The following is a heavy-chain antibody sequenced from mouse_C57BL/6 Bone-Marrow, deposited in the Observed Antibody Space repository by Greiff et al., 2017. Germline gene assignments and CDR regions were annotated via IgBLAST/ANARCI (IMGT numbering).Heavy chain of an antibody. CDR2: INPNNGGT. D-gene: IGHD2-10*01. J-gene: IGHJ3*01. CDR1: GYTFTDYY. V-gene: IGHV1-26*01. Sequence: EVQLQQSGPELVKPGASVKISCKASGYTFTDYYMNWVKQSHGKSLEWIGDINPNNGGTSYNQKFKGKATLTVDKSSSTAYMELRSLTSEDSAVYYCARLGLLDFPFAYWGQGTLVTVSA. CDR3: ARLGLLDFPFAY.